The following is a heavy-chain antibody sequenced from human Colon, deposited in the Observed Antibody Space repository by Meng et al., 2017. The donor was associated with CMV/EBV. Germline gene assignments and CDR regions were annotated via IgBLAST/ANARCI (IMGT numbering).Heavy chain of an antibody. V-gene: IGHV3-13*01. CDR1: GFTFSTSD. J-gene: IGHJ4*02. CDR3: ARARSPTHFDY. CDR2: IGTVGDT. Sequence: SGTGSGFTFSTSDFHWVRQPTGKGLEWVSSIGTVGDTYSIGSVKGRFIISREDAQNSAYLQMNGLRDGDTGLYYCARARSPTHFDYWGQGALVTVSS.